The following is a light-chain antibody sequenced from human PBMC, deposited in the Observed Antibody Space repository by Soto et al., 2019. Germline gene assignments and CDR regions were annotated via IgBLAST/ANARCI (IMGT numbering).Light chain of an antibody. CDR2: ATS. CDR3: QQCDTYPFT. J-gene: IGKJ3*01. V-gene: IGKV1-16*01. Sequence: DIQMTQSPSSLSASVGDRVTITCRASQGNINYLAWFQQKPGKAPKSLIYATSNLQSGVPSRFSGSGSGTDFTLTISSLQAEDFATYYCQQCDTYPFTFGPGTTVDIK. CDR1: QGNINY.